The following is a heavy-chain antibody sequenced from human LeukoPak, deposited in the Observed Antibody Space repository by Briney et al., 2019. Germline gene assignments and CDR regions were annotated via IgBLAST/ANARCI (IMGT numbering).Heavy chain of an antibody. J-gene: IGHJ6*03. CDR1: AFNLSRFA. Sequence: GGSLRLSCTGSAFNLSRFAMTWVRQAPGKGLEWVSSLSGSGRDTYYADSVKGRFTISRDSSKSTLFLRMNSLRVEDTAVYYCAKVRPGYSHYFYFMDVWAERATVTVSS. D-gene: IGHD5-18*01. V-gene: IGHV3-23*01. CDR2: LSGSGRDT. CDR3: AKVRPGYSHYFYFMDV.